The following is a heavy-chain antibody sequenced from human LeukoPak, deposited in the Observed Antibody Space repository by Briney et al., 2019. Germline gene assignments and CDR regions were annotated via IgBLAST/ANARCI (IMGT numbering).Heavy chain of an antibody. Sequence: GFLRLSCAASGFTFSNAWMSWVRQAPGKGLEWVSYISSSGSTIYYADSVKGRFTISRDNAKNSLYLQMNSLRAEDTAVYYCARDGGFYGSGKGWFDPWGQGTLVTVSS. CDR2: ISSSGSTI. J-gene: IGHJ5*02. CDR3: ARDGGFYGSGKGWFDP. CDR1: GFTFSNAW. D-gene: IGHD3-10*01. V-gene: IGHV3-11*01.